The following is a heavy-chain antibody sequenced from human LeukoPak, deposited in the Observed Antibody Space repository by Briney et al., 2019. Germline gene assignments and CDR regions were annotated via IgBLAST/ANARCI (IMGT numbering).Heavy chain of an antibody. V-gene: IGHV3-43D*03. J-gene: IGHJ6*03. D-gene: IGHD6-13*01. CDR1: GFTFDDYA. CDR2: ISWDGGST. Sequence: GGSLRLSCAASGFTFDDYAMHWVRQAPGKGLEWVSLISWDGGSTYYADSVKGRFTISRDNSKNSLYLQMNSLRAEDTALYYCAKDGIAAAGAGDYYYYMDVWGKGTTVTVSS. CDR3: AKDGIAAAGAGDYYYYMDV.